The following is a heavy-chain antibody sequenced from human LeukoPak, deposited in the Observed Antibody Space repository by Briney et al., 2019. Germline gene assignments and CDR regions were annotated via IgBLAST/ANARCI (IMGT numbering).Heavy chain of an antibody. D-gene: IGHD3-10*01. CDR2: IFSTGST. CDR3: ARGAYGSGSGNGFNI. Sequence: PSETLSLTCTVSGGSITSGTYYWSWIRQPAGKGLEWIGRIFSTGSTNYNPSLKSRVTMSVDTSKNQFSLNLSSVTAADTAVYYCARGAYGSGSGNGFNIWGQGTTVTDSS. V-gene: IGHV4-61*02. J-gene: IGHJ3*02. CDR1: GGSITSGTYY.